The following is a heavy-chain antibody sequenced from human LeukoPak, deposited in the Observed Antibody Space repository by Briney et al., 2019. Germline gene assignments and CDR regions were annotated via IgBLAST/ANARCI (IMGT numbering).Heavy chain of an antibody. Sequence: GGSLRLSCAASGFTFSDYAMHWVRQAPGKGLEWVAVISYDGSNKYYADSVKGRFTISRDNSKNTLYLQMNSLRAEDTAVYYCARGAHTIFGSDYYYYMDAWGKGTTVTVSS. CDR2: ISYDGSNK. J-gene: IGHJ6*03. V-gene: IGHV3-30-3*01. CDR3: ARGAHTIFGSDYYYYMDA. D-gene: IGHD3-3*01. CDR1: GFTFSDYA.